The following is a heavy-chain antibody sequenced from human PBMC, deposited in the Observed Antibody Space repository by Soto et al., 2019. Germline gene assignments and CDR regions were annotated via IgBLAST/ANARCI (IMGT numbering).Heavy chain of an antibody. Sequence: GASLKISCKVSGYSFTTYWLAWVRQILGKVLEYMGIIFPGDSDTSYSPSFQGQVTISADKSINTAYLQWTSLKASDTAIYYCARARVSTPRLEDPFDVWGQGTMGTVSS. CDR1: GYSFTTYW. D-gene: IGHD5-12*01. V-gene: IGHV5-51*01. J-gene: IGHJ3*01. CDR2: IFPGDSDT. CDR3: ARARVSTPRLEDPFDV.